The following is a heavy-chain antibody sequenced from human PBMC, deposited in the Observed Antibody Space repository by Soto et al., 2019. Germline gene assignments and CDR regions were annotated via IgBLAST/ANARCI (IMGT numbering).Heavy chain of an antibody. V-gene: IGHV3-30-3*01. CDR2: ISYDGSNK. D-gene: IGHD3-22*01. CDR1: GFTFSSYA. Sequence: GGSLRLSCAASGFTFSSYAMHWVRQAPGKGLEWVAVISYDGSNKYYADSVKGRFTISRDNSKNTLYLQMNSLRAEDTAVYYCARGSPYDSSGYFSFDYWGQGTLVTVSS. J-gene: IGHJ4*02. CDR3: ARGSPYDSSGYFSFDY.